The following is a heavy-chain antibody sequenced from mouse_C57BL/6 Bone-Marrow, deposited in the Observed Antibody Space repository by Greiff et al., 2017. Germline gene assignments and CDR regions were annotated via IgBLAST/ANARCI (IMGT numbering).Heavy chain of an antibody. CDR3: AREDGNPWFAY. V-gene: IGHV1-22*01. J-gene: IGHJ3*01. CDR1: GYTFTDYN. Sequence: EVKLMESGPELVKPGASVKMSCKASGYTFTDYNMHWVKQSHGKSLEWIGYINPNNGGTSYNQKFKGKATLTVNKSSSTAYMELRSLTSEDSAVYYCAREDGNPWFAYWGEGTLVTVSA. CDR2: INPNNGGT. D-gene: IGHD2-1*01.